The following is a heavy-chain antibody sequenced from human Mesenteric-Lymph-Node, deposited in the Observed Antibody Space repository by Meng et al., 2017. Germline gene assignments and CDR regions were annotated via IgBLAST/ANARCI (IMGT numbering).Heavy chain of an antibody. CDR3: ARVVAYCGSDCYHPR. V-gene: IGHV4-30-4*01. CDR2: IHHGGST. J-gene: IGHJ4*02. Sequence: LRESGPVSVTPPQTLALTATVSGGSISSVDYNWSWIRQPPGKRLAWIGEIHHGGSTNYTPSIKSRVTISVDESKNQFSLWLISVTAADTAVYYCARVVAYCGSDCYHPRWGQGTLVTVSS. CDR1: GGSISSVDYN. D-gene: IGHD2-21*02.